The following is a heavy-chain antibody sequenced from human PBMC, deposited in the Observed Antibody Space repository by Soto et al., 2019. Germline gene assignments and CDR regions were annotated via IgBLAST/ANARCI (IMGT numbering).Heavy chain of an antibody. CDR3: ARDIGSYAYGEGY. Sequence: SETVSLTCSVSGGSINSYWWSWIRQPAGKGLEWIGRVYSSGTTDYNPSLNSRATLSVETSKNQFSLKLSSVTAADTAVYYCARDIGSYAYGEGYWGQGIQVTVSS. D-gene: IGHD3-10*01. CDR1: GGSINSYW. CDR2: VYSSGTT. V-gene: IGHV4-4*07. J-gene: IGHJ4*02.